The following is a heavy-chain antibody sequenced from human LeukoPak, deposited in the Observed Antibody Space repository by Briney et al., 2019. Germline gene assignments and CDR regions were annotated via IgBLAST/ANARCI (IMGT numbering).Heavy chain of an antibody. J-gene: IGHJ5*02. CDR3: ARRGLGYSYAPAQNEFDP. V-gene: IGHV3-23*01. D-gene: IGHD5-18*01. Sequence: GGSLRLSCAASGFTFSSYAMSWVRQAPGKGLEWVSAISGSGGSTYYADSVKGRFTISRDNSKNTLYLQMNSLRAEDTAVYYCARRGLGYSYAPAQNEFDPWGQGTLVTVSS. CDR1: GFTFSSYA. CDR2: ISGSGGST.